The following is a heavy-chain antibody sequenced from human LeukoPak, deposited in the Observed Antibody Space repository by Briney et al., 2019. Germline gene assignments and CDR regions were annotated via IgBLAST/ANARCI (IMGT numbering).Heavy chain of an antibody. J-gene: IGHJ3*01. V-gene: IGHV3-7*01. CDR2: LKPDGSDK. Sequence: GGSLRLSCAASGFTFSHFWMSWVRQTPGKGLEWVANLKPDGSDKYYVDSVRGRFTISRDNAKNSLYLQINSLTAEDTAVYYVRPKERWALDPWGRGKMVTAS. D-gene: IGHD3-3*01. CDR1: GFTFSHFW. CDR3: RPKERWALDP.